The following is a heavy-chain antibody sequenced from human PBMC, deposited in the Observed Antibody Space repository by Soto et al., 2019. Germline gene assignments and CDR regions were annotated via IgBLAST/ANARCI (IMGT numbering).Heavy chain of an antibody. V-gene: IGHV3-23*01. Sequence: EVQLLESGGGLVQPGGSLRLSCAASGFTFSSYAMSWVRQTPGKGLEWVSGISGGGGNTYYADSVTGRFTISRDNSRNTLYLQMNSLRAADTAIYYCAKDRGAGGLFSVIAVAGIPSWGQGTLVTVSS. D-gene: IGHD6-19*01. CDR1: GFTFSSYA. J-gene: IGHJ5*02. CDR2: ISGGGGNT. CDR3: AKDRGAGGLFSVIAVAGIPS.